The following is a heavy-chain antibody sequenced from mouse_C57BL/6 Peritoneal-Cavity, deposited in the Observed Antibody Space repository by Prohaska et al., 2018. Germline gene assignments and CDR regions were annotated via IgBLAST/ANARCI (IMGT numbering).Heavy chain of an antibody. V-gene: IGHV15-2*01. CDR3: ARNDDDERGYYAMDY. CDR1: DSEVFPIAY. D-gene: IGHD2-4*01. J-gene: IGHJ4*01. Sequence: QVHLQQSGSELRSPGSSVKLSCKDFDSEVFPIAYMRWVRQKPGHGFEWIGGILPSIGRTIYGEKYEDKATLDADTLSNTAYLELNSLTCEDSAIYYCARNDDDERGYYAMDYWGQGTSVTVSS. CDR2: ILPSIGRT.